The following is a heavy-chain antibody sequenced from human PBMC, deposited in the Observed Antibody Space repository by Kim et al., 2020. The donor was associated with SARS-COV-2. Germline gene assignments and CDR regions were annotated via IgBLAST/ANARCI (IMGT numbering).Heavy chain of an antibody. CDR3: ARAGLGYYDSSGYWNDAFDI. J-gene: IGHJ3*02. D-gene: IGHD3-22*01. Sequence: ASVKVSCKASGYTLTTYAMHWVRQAPGQRLEWMGWINAGNGNTKYSQKFQGRVTNTRDTSASTAYMELSSLRSEDTAVYYCARAGLGYYDSSGYWNDAFDIWGQGTMVTVST. CDR2: INAGNGNT. CDR1: GYTLTTYA. V-gene: IGHV1-3*01.